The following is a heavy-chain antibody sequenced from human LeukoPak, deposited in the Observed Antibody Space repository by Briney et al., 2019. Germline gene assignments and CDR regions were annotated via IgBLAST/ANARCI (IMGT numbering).Heavy chain of an antibody. CDR1: RDTLTELS. Sequence: PSLKLSCALSRDTLTELSIHCGAQAPGKGLEWMGGFDPEDGETIYAQKFQGIVTMTEDTSTDTAYMEKSRLCSEHTAMYYCETAVPRYDSSIGYWRAFEIWGQGTMVTVSS. J-gene: IGHJ3*02. V-gene: IGHV1-24*01. D-gene: IGHD3-22*01. CDR3: ETAVPRYDSSIGYWRAFEI. CDR2: FDPEDGET.